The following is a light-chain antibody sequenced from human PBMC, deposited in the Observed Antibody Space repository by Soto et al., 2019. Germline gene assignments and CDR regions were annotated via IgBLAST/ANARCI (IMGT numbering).Light chain of an antibody. CDR1: NSNVGNNS. CDR3: GTWDSSPSGEV. CDR2: DNY. V-gene: IGLV1-51*01. Sequence: QSVLTQPPSVSAAPGQKVTISCSGGNSNVGNNSVSWYQQLPRTAPKLLIYDNYKRPSGIPDRFSGSKSGSSATLAITALQTGDEADYYCGTWDSSPSGEVFETRTKV. J-gene: IGLJ1*01.